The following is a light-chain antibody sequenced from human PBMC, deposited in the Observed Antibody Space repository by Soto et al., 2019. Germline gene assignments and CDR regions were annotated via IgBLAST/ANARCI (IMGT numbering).Light chain of an antibody. CDR2: GAS. CDR1: QAMNTY. V-gene: IGKV1-9*01. CDR3: QQLHSYPIT. Sequence: DIQLTQYPSFLSSSFGDRVTISWRASQAMNTYIAWYQQRPGAAPKLLVYGASTLYTGVPSRFSGSESGAVFTLTISSLQNEDFATYDCQQLHSYPITFGQGTRLEIK. J-gene: IGKJ5*01.